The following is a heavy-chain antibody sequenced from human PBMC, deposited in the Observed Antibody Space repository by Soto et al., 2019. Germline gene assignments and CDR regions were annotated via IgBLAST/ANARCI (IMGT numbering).Heavy chain of an antibody. CDR1: GYTFTSYA. V-gene: IGHV1-3*01. Sequence: ASVKVSCKASGYTFTSYARRWVRQAPGQRLEWMGWINAGNGNTKYSQKFQGRVTITRDTSASTAYMELSSLRSEDTAVYYCARSRDDYYGSGNRWFDPWGQGTLVTVSS. J-gene: IGHJ5*02. D-gene: IGHD3-10*01. CDR3: ARSRDDYYGSGNRWFDP. CDR2: INAGNGNT.